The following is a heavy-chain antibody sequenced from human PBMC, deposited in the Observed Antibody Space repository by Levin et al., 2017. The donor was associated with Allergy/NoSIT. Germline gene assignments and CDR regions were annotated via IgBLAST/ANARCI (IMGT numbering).Heavy chain of an antibody. CDR3: ARVGIRVPTPHGHLIAAAGFDY. D-gene: IGHD6-13*01. J-gene: IGHJ4*02. CDR1: GFTVSSNY. CDR2: IYSGGST. V-gene: IGHV3-53*01. Sequence: GESLKISCAASGFTVSSNYMSWVRQAPGKGLEWVSVIYSGGSTYYADSVKGRFTISRDNSKNTLYLQMNSLRAEDTAVYYCARVGIRVPTPHGHLIAAAGFDYWGQGTLVTVSS.